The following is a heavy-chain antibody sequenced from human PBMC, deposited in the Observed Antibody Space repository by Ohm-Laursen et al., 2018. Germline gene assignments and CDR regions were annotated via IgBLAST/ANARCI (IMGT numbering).Heavy chain of an antibody. CDR3: ARGRLSGTRRALDI. V-gene: IGHV1-8*01. J-gene: IGHJ3*02. CDR1: GYTFINYD. CDR2: MKPKNDDT. Sequence: ASVKASCTTSGYTFINYDIHWVRQASGQGLEWMGWMKPKNDDTGYAHKFQGRVTMSRNTSISTANLEMTSLRSEDTAVYYCARGRLSGTRRALDIWGQGTLFTVSS. D-gene: IGHD1-20*01.